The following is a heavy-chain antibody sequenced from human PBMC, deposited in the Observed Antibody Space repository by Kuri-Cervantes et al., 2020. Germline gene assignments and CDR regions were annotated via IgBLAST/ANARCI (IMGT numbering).Heavy chain of an antibody. Sequence: GGSLRLSCAASGFTFSSYWMHWVRQAPGKGLVWVSRINSDGSSTSYADSVKGRFTISRDNAKSSVYLQVNSLRADDTAVYYCARGYSYPSSGFDCWGQGTLVTVSS. J-gene: IGHJ4*02. CDR1: GFTFSSYW. CDR3: ARGYSYPSSGFDC. CDR2: INSDGSST. D-gene: IGHD5-18*01. V-gene: IGHV3-74*01.